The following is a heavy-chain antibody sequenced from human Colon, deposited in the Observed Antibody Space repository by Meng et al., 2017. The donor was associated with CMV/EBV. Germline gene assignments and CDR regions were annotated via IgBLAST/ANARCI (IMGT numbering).Heavy chain of an antibody. CDR3: ARDGSWGWGGMQF. CDR2: INSDGGGT. J-gene: IGHJ4*02. D-gene: IGHD3-10*01. Sequence: VQLVESGAEGKRAGAYVNISVMRSAYTVPKPYVHWGRQDPGKGLEWMGLINSDGGGTVYAQKFEGKVTLTRDMSTRTVYMEMSSLREEDTALYYCARDGSWGWGGMQFWGQGTLVTVSS. CDR1: AYTVPKPY. V-gene: IGHV1-46*01.